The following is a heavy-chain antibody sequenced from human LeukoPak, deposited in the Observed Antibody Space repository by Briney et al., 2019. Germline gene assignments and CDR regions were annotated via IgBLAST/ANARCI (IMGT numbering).Heavy chain of an antibody. V-gene: IGHV3-15*01. Sequence: GGSLRLSCGTSGFTFNRFWMSWVRQAPGKGLEWVGRIKSKTDGGTTDYAAPVKGRFTISRDDSKNTLYLQMNSLKTEDTAVYYCTTDRVEMWFGELLSPEFDYWGQGTLVTVSS. CDR2: IKSKTDGGTT. CDR1: GFTFNRFW. J-gene: IGHJ4*02. D-gene: IGHD3-10*01. CDR3: TTDRVEMWFGELLSPEFDY.